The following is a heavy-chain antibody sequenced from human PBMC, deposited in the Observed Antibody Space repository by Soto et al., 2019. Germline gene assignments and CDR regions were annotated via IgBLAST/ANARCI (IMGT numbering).Heavy chain of an antibody. D-gene: IGHD3-10*01. CDR1: GGTFSSYA. J-gene: IGHJ4*02. CDR3: ARDRGYYGSGSYVWYY. V-gene: IGHV1-69*01. Sequence: QVQLVQSGAEVTKPGSSVKVSCKASGGTFSSYAISWVRQAPGQGLEWMGGIIPIFGTANYAQKFQGRVTITADESTSTGYMELSSLSSEDTAVYYCARDRGYYGSGSYVWYYWGQGTLVTVST. CDR2: IIPIFGTA.